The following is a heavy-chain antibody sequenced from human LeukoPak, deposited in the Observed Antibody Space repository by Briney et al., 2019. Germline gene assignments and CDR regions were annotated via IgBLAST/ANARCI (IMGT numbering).Heavy chain of an antibody. V-gene: IGHV1-8*03. D-gene: IGHD2-2*01. CDR2: MNPNSGNT. Sequence: ASVKVSCKASGYTFTSYDINWVRQAPGQGLEWMGWMNPNSGNTGYAQKFQGRVTITRNTSISTAYMELSSLRSEDTAVYYCARGRGCSSTSCSTYYYYMDVWGKGTTVTVS. J-gene: IGHJ6*03. CDR1: GYTFTSYD. CDR3: ARGRGCSSTSCSTYYYYMDV.